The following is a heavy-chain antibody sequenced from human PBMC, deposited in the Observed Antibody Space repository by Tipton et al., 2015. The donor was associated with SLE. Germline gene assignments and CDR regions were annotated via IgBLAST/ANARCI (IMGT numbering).Heavy chain of an antibody. V-gene: IGHV3-23*01. CDR1: GFTFNSYG. D-gene: IGHD3-22*01. J-gene: IGHJ4*02. Sequence: GSLRLSCAASGFTFNSYGMSWVRQAPGEGLEWVSTISGSGDSTHYADSVKGRFTISRDNSKNMLYLQMNSLRADDTAVYYCGRAQGMYDTSGYYDSSLGYWSQGTLVTVSS. CDR2: ISGSGDST. CDR3: GRAQGMYDTSGYYDSSLGY.